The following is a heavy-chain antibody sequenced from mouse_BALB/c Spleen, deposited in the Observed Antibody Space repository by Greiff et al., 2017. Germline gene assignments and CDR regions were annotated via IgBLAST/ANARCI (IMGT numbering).Heavy chain of an antibody. D-gene: IGHD1-1*01. Sequence: VKLQESGAELARPGASVKLSCKASGYTFTDYYINWVKQRTGQGLEWIGEIYPGSGNTYYNEKFKGKATLTADKSSSTAYMQLSSLTSEDSAVYFCATHGSSAFAYWGQGTLVTVSA. CDR1: GYTFTDYY. V-gene: IGHV1-77*01. CDR3: ATHGSSAFAY. J-gene: IGHJ3*01. CDR2: IYPGSGNT.